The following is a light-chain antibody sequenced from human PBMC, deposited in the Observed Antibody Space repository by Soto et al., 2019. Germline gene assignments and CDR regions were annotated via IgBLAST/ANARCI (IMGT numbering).Light chain of an antibody. V-gene: IGLV2-8*01. Sequence: QSVLAQPRSVSGSPGQSVTISCTGTSSDVGRYDYVSWYQQHPGKAPKLIVYEVNKRPSGVPDRFSGSKSGNTASLTVSGLQAEDEADYYCSSYAGSSNVFGTGTKVTVL. CDR1: SSDVGRYDY. CDR3: SSYAGSSNV. CDR2: EVN. J-gene: IGLJ1*01.